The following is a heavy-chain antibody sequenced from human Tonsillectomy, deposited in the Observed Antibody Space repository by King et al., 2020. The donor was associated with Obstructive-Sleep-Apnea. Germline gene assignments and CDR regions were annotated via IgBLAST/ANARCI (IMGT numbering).Heavy chain of an antibody. CDR1: GFTFSKYG. D-gene: IGHD6-13*01. CDR2: LQDDGSNK. J-gene: IGHJ4*02. CDR3: AKSLMGSWYGHY. Sequence: VQLVESGGGVVQPGRSLRLSCAASGFTFSKYGMHLVRQAPGKGLEWVAVLQDDGSNKYYADSVKGRFAISRDTPRNRLYLQMNSLRAEDTAVYYCAKSLMGSWYGHYWGQGTLVTVSS. V-gene: IGHV3-30*18.